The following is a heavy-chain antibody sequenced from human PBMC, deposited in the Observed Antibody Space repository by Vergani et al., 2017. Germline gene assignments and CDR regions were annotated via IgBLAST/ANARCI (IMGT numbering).Heavy chain of an antibody. Sequence: QVQLVQSGPEVKKPGASVKVSCKASGYLFSNYGISWVRQAPGQGLEWMGWSSVDNGNTKYTQNVQGRVTMTSDTSTSTAYMELTSLTSDDAAVYYCARDVEXVHYYGSGRHGMDVWGQGTTVTVSS. V-gene: IGHV1-18*01. CDR3: ARDVEXVHYYGSGRHGMDV. CDR1: GYLFSNYG. J-gene: IGHJ6*02. CDR2: SSVDNGNT. D-gene: IGHD3-10*01.